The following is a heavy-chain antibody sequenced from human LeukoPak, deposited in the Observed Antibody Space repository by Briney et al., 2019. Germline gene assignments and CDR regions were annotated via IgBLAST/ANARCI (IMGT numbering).Heavy chain of an antibody. Sequence: GGSLRLSCAASGFTFSTYRMHWVRHAPGKGLVWVSLISSDGTTTNYADSVKGRFTISRDNAKNTLYLQMNSLRAEDSAVYYCTRDFNGLGYWGQGTLVTVSS. J-gene: IGHJ4*02. CDR1: GFTFSTYR. CDR2: ISSDGTTT. D-gene: IGHD2-8*01. V-gene: IGHV3-74*01. CDR3: TRDFNGLGY.